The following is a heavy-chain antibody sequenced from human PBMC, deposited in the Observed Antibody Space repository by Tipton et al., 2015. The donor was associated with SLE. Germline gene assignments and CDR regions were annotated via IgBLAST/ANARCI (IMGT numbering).Heavy chain of an antibody. V-gene: IGHV3-30*02. CDR1: GFSFSSNG. CDR3: ARVQLGYNYGNWYCLDY. CDR2: IRFDGSNK. J-gene: IGHJ4*02. Sequence: GSLRLSCVASGFSFSSNGMHWVRQAPGKGLEWVAFIRFDGSNKYYADSVKGRFTISRDNSKNTLYLQMNSLRAEDTAVYYCARVQLGYNYGNWYCLDYWGQGTLVTVSS. D-gene: IGHD5-18*01.